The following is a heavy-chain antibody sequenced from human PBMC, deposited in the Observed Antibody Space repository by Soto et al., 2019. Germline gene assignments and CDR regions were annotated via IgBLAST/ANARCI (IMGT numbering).Heavy chain of an antibody. Sequence: SETLSLTCTVSGGSISSYYWSWIRQPPGKGLEWIGYIYFSGGTNYNPSLKSRVTISVDTSKNQFSLKLSSVTAADTAVYYCAGQPTAGSYYDLGSYYYYYAMDVWGQGTTVTVSS. J-gene: IGHJ6*02. CDR3: AGQPTAGSYYDLGSYYYYYAMDV. V-gene: IGHV4-59*08. D-gene: IGHD3-10*01. CDR2: IYFSGGT. CDR1: GGSISSYY.